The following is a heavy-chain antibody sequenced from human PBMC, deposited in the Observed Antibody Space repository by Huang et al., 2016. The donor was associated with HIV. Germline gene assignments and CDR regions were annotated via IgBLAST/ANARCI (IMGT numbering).Heavy chain of an antibody. V-gene: IGHV3-7*01. Sequence: EVHLVASGGDLVQPGGSLRLSCVASGFNFSAYWMSWVRKATGKGLERMANIKKDGSEKNNVDKMKAQSTITRDNAKNTVYIQLTSLRAEDTAVDYCARGGIYYDVLTGRHYYYNGLDVWGQGTTVTVSS. D-gene: IGHD3-9*01. CDR2: IKKDGSEK. CDR1: GFNFSAYW. CDR3: ARGGIYYDVLTGRHYYYNGLDV. J-gene: IGHJ6*02.